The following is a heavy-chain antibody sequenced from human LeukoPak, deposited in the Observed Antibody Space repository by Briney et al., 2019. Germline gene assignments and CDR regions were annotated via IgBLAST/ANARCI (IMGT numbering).Heavy chain of an antibody. J-gene: IGHJ4*02. Sequence: PGRSLRLSCAASGFTFSSYAMRWVRQAPGKGLEWVAVISYDGSNKYYADSVKGRFTISRDNSKNTLYLQMNSLRAEDTAVYYCARQHTDSSSWYYTKSPYYFDYWGQGTLVTVSS. V-gene: IGHV3-30*04. CDR1: GFTFSSYA. D-gene: IGHD6-13*01. CDR3: ARQHTDSSSWYYTKSPYYFDY. CDR2: ISYDGSNK.